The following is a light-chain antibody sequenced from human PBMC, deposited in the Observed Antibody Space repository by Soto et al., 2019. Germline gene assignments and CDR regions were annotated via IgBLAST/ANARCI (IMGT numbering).Light chain of an antibody. Sequence: QSVLTQPRSVSGSPGQSVTISCTGTSIDVGGYNYVSWYQQHPGKAPKLMIYDVSKRPSGVPDRFSGSKSGNTASLTISGLQAEDDADYYCCSYAGSYKVFGTGTKVTVL. CDR1: SIDVGGYNY. CDR3: CSYAGSYKV. J-gene: IGLJ1*01. CDR2: DVS. V-gene: IGLV2-11*01.